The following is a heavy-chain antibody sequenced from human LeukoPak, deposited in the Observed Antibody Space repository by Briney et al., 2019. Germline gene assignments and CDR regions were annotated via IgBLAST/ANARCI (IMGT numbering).Heavy chain of an antibody. CDR1: GGSISSYY. Sequence: SETLSLTCTVSGGSISSYYWSWIRQPPGKGLEWIGYIYYSGSTNYNPSLKSRVTISVDTSKNQFSLTLSSVTAADTAVYYCARDQGGSSSPEPWFDPWGQGTLVTVSS. V-gene: IGHV4-59*01. J-gene: IGHJ5*02. D-gene: IGHD6-6*01. CDR3: ARDQGGSSSPEPWFDP. CDR2: IYYSGST.